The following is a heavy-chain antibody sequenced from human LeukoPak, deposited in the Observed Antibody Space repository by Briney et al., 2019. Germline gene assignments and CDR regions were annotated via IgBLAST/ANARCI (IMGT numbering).Heavy chain of an antibody. CDR3: CTHHTSSSCGL. Sequence: PGGSLRLSCAVSGFTFRSYSMNWVRQAPGKGLEWVSVIYSGGSTYYADSVKGRFTISRDNSKNTLYLQMNSLKTEDTAVYYCCTHHTSSSCGLWGQGTLVTVSS. V-gene: IGHV3-66*01. D-gene: IGHD2-15*01. CDR1: GFTFRSYS. CDR2: IYSGGST. J-gene: IGHJ4*02.